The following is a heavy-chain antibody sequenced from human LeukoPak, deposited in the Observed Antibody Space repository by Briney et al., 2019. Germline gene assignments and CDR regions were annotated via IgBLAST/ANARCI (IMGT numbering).Heavy chain of an antibody. Sequence: GGSLRLSCAASGFTFSSYSMNWVRQAPGKGLEWVSAISGSGGSTYYAGSVKGRFTISRDNSKNTLYLQMNSLRAEDTAVYYCAKDGTVLGLVDYWGQGTLVTVSS. D-gene: IGHD1-1*01. V-gene: IGHV3-23*01. J-gene: IGHJ4*02. CDR2: ISGSGGST. CDR1: GFTFSSYS. CDR3: AKDGTVLGLVDY.